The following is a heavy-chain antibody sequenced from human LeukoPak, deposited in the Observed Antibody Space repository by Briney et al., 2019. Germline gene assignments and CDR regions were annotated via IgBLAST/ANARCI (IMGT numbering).Heavy chain of an antibody. D-gene: IGHD4-17*01. Sequence: PGGSLRLPCAASGFTVSSNDMSWVRQAPGKGLECISVIDSGGSTDYADSVKGRLTISRDNSKNTLYLQMNSLRAEDTAVYYCARVVDHDYGDYYLDYWGQGTLVTVSS. CDR3: ARVVDHDYGDYYLDY. CDR1: GFTVSSND. CDR2: IDSGGST. V-gene: IGHV3-53*01. J-gene: IGHJ4*02.